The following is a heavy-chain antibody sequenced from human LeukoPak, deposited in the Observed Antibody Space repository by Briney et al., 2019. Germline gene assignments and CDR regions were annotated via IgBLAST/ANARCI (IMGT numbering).Heavy chain of an antibody. CDR2: ISWNSGSI. CDR3: AKDLYYYDSSRHAFDI. Sequence: PGGSLRLTCAASGFTFDDYAMHWVRQAPGKGLEWVSGISWNSGSIGYADSVKSRFTISRDNAKNSLYLQMNSLRAEDTAWYYCAKDLYYYDSSRHAFDIWGQGTMVNVSS. V-gene: IGHV3-9*01. D-gene: IGHD3-22*01. J-gene: IGHJ3*02. CDR1: GFTFDDYA.